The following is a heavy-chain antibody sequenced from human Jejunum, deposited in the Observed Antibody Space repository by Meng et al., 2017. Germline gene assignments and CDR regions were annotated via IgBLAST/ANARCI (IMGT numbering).Heavy chain of an antibody. CDR3: ARGHPRMSGSYGWFDP. J-gene: IGHJ5*02. CDR2: IYTSGST. Sequence: QVQPQVSVPGLVKPSGTLSLTWTVSGDSISGYNWSWIRQPAGKGLEWIGRIYTSGSTNYNPSLKSRVTMSVDTSKNQFSLKLNSVTAADTAVYYCARGHPRMSGSYGWFDPWGQGTPVTVSS. V-gene: IGHV4-4*07. D-gene: IGHD1-26*01. CDR1: GDSISGYN.